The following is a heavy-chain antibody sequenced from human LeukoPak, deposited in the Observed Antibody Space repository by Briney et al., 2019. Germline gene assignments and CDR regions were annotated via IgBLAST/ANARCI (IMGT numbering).Heavy chain of an antibody. CDR1: GESFSGNF. CDR2: IDHNGIT. CDR3: AGGGGGAKAFYYDY. V-gene: IGHV4-34*01. J-gene: IGHJ4*02. D-gene: IGHD1-26*01. Sequence: MSSETLSLTCAVSGESFSGNFWTWIRQSPGKGLEWIGEIDHNGITHYNPSLKSRVAMSVDTTRKRFSLTLTSENAADTAVYYCAGGGGGAKAFYYDYWGQGSLVTVSS.